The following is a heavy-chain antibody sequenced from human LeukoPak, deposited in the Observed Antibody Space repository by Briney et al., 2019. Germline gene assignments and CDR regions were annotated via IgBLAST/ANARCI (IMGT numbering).Heavy chain of an antibody. D-gene: IGHD5-18*01. V-gene: IGHV1-69*06. CDR2: IIPIFGTA. Sequence: SVKVSCKACGGTFSSYAISWVRQAPGQGLEWMGGIIPIFGTANYAQKFQGRVTITADKSTSTAYMELSSLRSEDTAVYYCARLQEDTAMAYDYWGQGTLVTVSS. CDR3: ARLQEDTAMAYDY. J-gene: IGHJ4*02. CDR1: GGTFSSYA.